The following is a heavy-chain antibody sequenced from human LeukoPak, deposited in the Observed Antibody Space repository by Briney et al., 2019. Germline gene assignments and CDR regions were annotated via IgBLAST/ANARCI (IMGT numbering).Heavy chain of an antibody. Sequence: GASVKVSCKASGYTFTSFYVHWVRQAPGQGLQWMGIINPRGGTTRYAQKLQDRVNMTRDTSTSTAYMELSSLTFEDTAVYYCARDGFYDSGTVRGNYFDYWGQGTLVTVSS. D-gene: IGHD3-10*01. CDR1: GYTFTSFY. CDR2: INPRGGTT. V-gene: IGHV1-46*01. CDR3: ARDGFYDSGTVRGNYFDY. J-gene: IGHJ4*02.